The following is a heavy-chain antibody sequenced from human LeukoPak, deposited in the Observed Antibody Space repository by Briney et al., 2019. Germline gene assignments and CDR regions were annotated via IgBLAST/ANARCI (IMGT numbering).Heavy chain of an antibody. CDR3: ARDMEGSSRPYYYYYGMDV. CDR2: ISSNGGST. CDR1: GFTFSSYA. J-gene: IGHJ6*02. D-gene: IGHD6-13*01. Sequence: PGGSLRLSCAASGFTFSSYAMHWVRQAPGKGLEYVSAISSNGGSTYYANSVKGRFTISGDNSKNTLYLQMGSLRAEDMAVYYCARDMEGSSRPYYYYYGMDVWGQGTTVTVSS. V-gene: IGHV3-64*01.